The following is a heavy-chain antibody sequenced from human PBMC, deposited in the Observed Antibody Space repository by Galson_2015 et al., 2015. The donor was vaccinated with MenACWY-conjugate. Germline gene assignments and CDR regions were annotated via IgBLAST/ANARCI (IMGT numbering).Heavy chain of an antibody. V-gene: IGHV1-2*04. CDR1: GYSFSDYY. Sequence: SVKVSCKASGYSFSDYYMHWVRQAPGQGLEWMGWINPNSGATNYAQNFQGWVAMTRDTFITTAYMDLSRLTSDDTAVYYCAREARTTTMVSLDYWGQGTTVIVSS. CDR3: AREARTTTMVSLDY. D-gene: IGHD5-18*01. J-gene: IGHJ4*03. CDR2: INPNSGAT.